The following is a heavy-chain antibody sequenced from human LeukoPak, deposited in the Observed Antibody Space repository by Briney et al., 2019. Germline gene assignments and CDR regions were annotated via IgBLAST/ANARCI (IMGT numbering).Heavy chain of an antibody. V-gene: IGHV3-21*01. CDR3: AKGYIIVGRQWYLDL. D-gene: IGHD2-2*01. CDR2: ISSSSSYI. J-gene: IGHJ2*01. Sequence: GGSLRLSCAASGFTFSSYSMNWVRQAPGKGLEWVSSISSSSSYIYYADSVKGRFTISRDNAKNSLYLQMNSLRAEDTAVYYCAKGYIIVGRQWYLDLWGRGTLVGVSS. CDR1: GFTFSSYS.